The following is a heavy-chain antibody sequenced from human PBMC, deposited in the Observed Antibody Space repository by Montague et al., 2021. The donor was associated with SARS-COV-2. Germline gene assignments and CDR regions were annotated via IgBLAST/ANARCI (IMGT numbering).Heavy chain of an antibody. J-gene: IGHJ2*01. CDR1: GFSVSAPGVG. D-gene: IGHD2-2*01. V-gene: IGHV2-5*02. CDR2: IYWDDDK. Sequence: PPLVKPTQTLTLTCTVSGFSVSAPGVGVGWIRQPPGKALEWLALIYWDDDKPYSPSLNTRLTIIKDTSKNQVALTMTNVDPADTGAYFCARNSVRQRSGPLWYFELWGPGTVITV. CDR3: ARNSVRQRSGPLWYFEL.